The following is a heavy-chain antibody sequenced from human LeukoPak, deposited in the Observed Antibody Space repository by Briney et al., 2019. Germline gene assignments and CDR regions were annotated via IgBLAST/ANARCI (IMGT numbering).Heavy chain of an antibody. J-gene: IGHJ4*02. CDR1: GFTFSDYY. Sequence: GGSLRLSCEASGFTFSDYYMSWFRQAPGKGLAWVSYISGSSGDTKYADSVKGRFTISRDNAKNSLYLQMNSLRAEDTAVYYCARGTYTFDYWGQGTLVSVSS. CDR3: ARGTYTFDY. CDR2: ISGSSGDT. V-gene: IGHV3-11*06. D-gene: IGHD1-1*01.